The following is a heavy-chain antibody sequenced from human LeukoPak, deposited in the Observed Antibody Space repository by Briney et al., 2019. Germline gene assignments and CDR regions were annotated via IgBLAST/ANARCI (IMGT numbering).Heavy chain of an antibody. CDR1: GGSIASYY. J-gene: IGHJ5*02. V-gene: IGHV4-4*09. CDR2: IPSGGYT. Sequence: PSETLSLTCTVSGGSIASYYWSWIRQPPGQGLEWIAYIPSGGYTNYNPSLRSRVTISVDTSKNQFSLKVTSVTAADTAVYYCAKRQGPKSGSYDYSDPWGQGTLVTVSS. D-gene: IGHD1-26*01. CDR3: AKRQGPKSGSYDYSDP.